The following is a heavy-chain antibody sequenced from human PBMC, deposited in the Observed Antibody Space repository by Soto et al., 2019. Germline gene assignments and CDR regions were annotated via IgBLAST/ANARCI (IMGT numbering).Heavy chain of an antibody. D-gene: IGHD1-1*01. CDR1: GFTFSNHG. V-gene: IGHV3-48*02. CDR2: IRSRSDL. CDR3: AIRGGPCYNAWDYGMDV. J-gene: IGHJ6*02. Sequence: EVQMVESGGTLVHPGESLRLSGITSGFTFSNHGLNWVRQAPGKGLEWLAYIRSRSDLWYADSVRYRYTISRDDVNHSLYLHLNRLTDADTAVYYCAIRGGPCYNAWDYGMDVWGRGTKV.